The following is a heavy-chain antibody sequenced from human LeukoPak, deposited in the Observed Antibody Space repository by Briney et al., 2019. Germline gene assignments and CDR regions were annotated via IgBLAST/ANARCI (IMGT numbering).Heavy chain of an antibody. CDR1: GFTFSSYA. Sequence: PGGSLRLSCAASGFTFSSYAMSWVRQAPGKGLEWVSAISGSGGSTNYADSVKGRFTISRDNSKNTLYLQMNSLRAEDTAVYYCAKDFGRYCSGGSCFPPDAFDIWGQGTMVTVSS. D-gene: IGHD2-15*01. CDR3: AKDFGRYCSGGSCFPPDAFDI. CDR2: ISGSGGST. V-gene: IGHV3-23*01. J-gene: IGHJ3*02.